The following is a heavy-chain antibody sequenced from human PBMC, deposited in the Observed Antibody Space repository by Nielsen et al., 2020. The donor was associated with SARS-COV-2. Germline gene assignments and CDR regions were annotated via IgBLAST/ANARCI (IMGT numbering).Heavy chain of an antibody. J-gene: IGHJ4*02. CDR2: INPNSGGT. V-gene: IGHV1-2*06. Sequence: ASVKVSCKASGYTFTGYYMHWVRQAPGQGLEWMGRINPNSGGTNYAQKFQGRVTMTEDTSTDTAYMELSSLRSEDTAVYYCATLEGTTVIGYWGQGTLVTVSS. CDR1: GYTFTGYY. D-gene: IGHD4-17*01. CDR3: ATLEGTTVIGY.